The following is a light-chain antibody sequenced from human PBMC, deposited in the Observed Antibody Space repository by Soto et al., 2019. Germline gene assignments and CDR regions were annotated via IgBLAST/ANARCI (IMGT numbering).Light chain of an antibody. CDR2: DAS. CDR3: QQRSNWGYT. Sequence: LTQSPSSLSASVGDRVTLSCRASQSVSSYLAWYQQKPGQAPRLLIYDASNRATGIPARFSGSGSGTDFTLTISSLEPEDFAVYYCQQRSNWGYTFGQGTKLEIK. V-gene: IGKV3-11*01. CDR1: QSVSSY. J-gene: IGKJ2*01.